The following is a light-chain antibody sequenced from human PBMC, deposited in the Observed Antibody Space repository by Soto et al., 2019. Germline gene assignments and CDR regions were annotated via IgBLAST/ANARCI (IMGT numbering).Light chain of an antibody. V-gene: IGKV2-30*01. CDR1: QGLVYSYGNTY. Sequence: EVVMTQSPRNLPVTLGQPASISCWSSQGLVYSYGNTYLNWFQQRPGHSPRRLLYKVSFRDSGVPDRFSGSGSGAAFTLTISRVEAEDVGIYYCMQATHWPPYTFGQGTKLEIK. CDR2: KVS. J-gene: IGKJ2*01. CDR3: MQATHWPPYT.